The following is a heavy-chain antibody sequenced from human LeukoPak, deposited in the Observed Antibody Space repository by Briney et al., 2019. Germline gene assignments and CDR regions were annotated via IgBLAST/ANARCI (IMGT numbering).Heavy chain of an antibody. CDR3: AKHYMGSSYNRAVDY. Sequence: SETLSLTCTGSGGSISSSSYYWGWIRQPPGKGLEWIGEINHSGSTNYNPSLKSRVAISVDTSKNQFSLKLSSVTAADTAVYYCAKHYMGSSYNRAVDYWGQGTLVTVSS. CDR1: GGSISSSSYY. D-gene: IGHD3-10*01. V-gene: IGHV4-39*01. CDR2: INHSGST. J-gene: IGHJ4*02.